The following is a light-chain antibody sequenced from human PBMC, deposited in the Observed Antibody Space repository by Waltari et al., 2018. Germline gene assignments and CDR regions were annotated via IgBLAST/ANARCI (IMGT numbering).Light chain of an antibody. CDR3: QQLNRYPIS. J-gene: IGKJ5*01. CDR1: QDISTS. CDR2: AAS. Sequence: DIQLTQSPSFLSASVGDGVTFTCRASQDISTSLAWYQQKAGTAPKLLIYAASILQSGVPSRFSGSGSGTEFTLTISSLQPEDFATYYCQQLNRYPISFDQGTRL. V-gene: IGKV1-9*01.